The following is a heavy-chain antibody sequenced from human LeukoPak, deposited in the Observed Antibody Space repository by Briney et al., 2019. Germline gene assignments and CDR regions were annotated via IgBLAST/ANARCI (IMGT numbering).Heavy chain of an antibody. Sequence: PGGSLRLSCAASGFTFSSYSMNWVRQAPGKGLEWVSSISSSSSYICYADSVKGRFTISRDNAKNSLYLQTNSLRAEDTAVYYCARGGGVSVGRPENWFDPWGQGTLVTVSS. D-gene: IGHD1-26*01. CDR2: ISSSSSYI. V-gene: IGHV3-21*01. CDR3: ARGGGVSVGRPENWFDP. J-gene: IGHJ5*02. CDR1: GFTFSSYS.